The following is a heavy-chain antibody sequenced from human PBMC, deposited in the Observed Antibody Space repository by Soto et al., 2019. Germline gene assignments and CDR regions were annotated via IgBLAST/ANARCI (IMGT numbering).Heavy chain of an antibody. Sequence: AASVKVSCKASGFTFTSSAVQWVRQARGQRLEWIGWIVVGSGNTNYAQKFQERVTITRDMSTSTAYMELSSLRSEDTAVYYCAALVGAVSGFDYWGQGTLVTVSS. CDR3: AALVGAVSGFDY. V-gene: IGHV1-58*01. J-gene: IGHJ4*02. CDR2: IVVGSGNT. D-gene: IGHD1-26*01. CDR1: GFTFTSSA.